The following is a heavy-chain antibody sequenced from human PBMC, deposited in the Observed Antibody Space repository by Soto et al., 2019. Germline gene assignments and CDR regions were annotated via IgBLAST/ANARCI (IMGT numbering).Heavy chain of an antibody. CDR2: ISAYNGNS. V-gene: IGHV1-18*01. CDR3: AGEVPAVTTGGPDS. J-gene: IGHJ4*02. D-gene: IGHD4-17*01. Sequence: QVQLVQSGVEVEKPGASVKVSCKASGYTFTSYGISWVRQAPGQGLEWMGWISAYNGNSNYAQKFQGRVTMTTDTCTRQADMERRSLRSDDAAVDYCAGEVPAVTTGGPDSWGQGTLVTVSS. CDR1: GYTFTSYG.